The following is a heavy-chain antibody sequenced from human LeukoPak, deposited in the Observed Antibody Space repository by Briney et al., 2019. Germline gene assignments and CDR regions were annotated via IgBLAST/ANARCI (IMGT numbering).Heavy chain of an antibody. V-gene: IGHV4-39*01. D-gene: IGHD3-10*01. CDR2: IHYSGNT. J-gene: IGHJ3*02. CDR3: ARPIAMVLYDAFDI. Sequence: SETLSLTCTVSGGSINSDYYWGWIRQPPGKELEWIGTIHYSGNTYYNPSLKSRVTISVDTSKNQFSLKLSSVTAADTAVYYCARPIAMVLYDAFDIWGQGTMVTVSS. CDR1: GGSINSDYY.